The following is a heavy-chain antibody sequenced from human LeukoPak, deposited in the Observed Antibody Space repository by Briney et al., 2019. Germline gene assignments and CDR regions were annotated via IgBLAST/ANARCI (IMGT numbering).Heavy chain of an antibody. Sequence: GGSLRLSCAASGFTFSSYAMSWVRQAPGKGLEWVSAISGSGGSTYYADSVEGRFTISRDNSKNTLYLQMNSLKTEDTAVYYCTTYTVTTFHWGQGTLVTVSS. D-gene: IGHD4-17*01. CDR1: GFTFSSYA. CDR3: TTYTVTTFH. V-gene: IGHV3-23*01. J-gene: IGHJ4*02. CDR2: ISGSGGST.